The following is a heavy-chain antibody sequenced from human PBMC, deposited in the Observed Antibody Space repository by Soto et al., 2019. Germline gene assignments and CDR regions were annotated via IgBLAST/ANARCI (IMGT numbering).Heavy chain of an antibody. CDR3: AKDFVVWHDYGRYVAAFDI. CDR2: ISWKSGSI. Sequence: GGSLRLSCAASGFIFDDYGMHWVRQAPGKGLEWVSGISWKSGSIGYADSVKGRFTISRDNAKNFLYLQMNSLRAEDTAVYYCAKDFVVWHDYGRYVAAFDIWGPGTMVTVSS. J-gene: IGHJ3*02. D-gene: IGHD4-17*01. V-gene: IGHV3-9*01. CDR1: GFIFDDYG.